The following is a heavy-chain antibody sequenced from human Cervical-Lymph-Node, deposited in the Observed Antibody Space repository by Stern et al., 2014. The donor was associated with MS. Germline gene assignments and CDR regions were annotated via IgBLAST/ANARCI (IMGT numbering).Heavy chain of an antibody. CDR2: INPNDGDT. Sequence: VQLVESGADVKRSGASVTLSCKASGYSFTDYYIQWVRQAPGQGLEWMGMINPNDGDTGYAPRFQGRVTLTRDTSTNTAYIQLSSLRSDDTAVYFCARWGLHKPLDYWGQGTMVTVSS. CDR1: GYSFTDYY. D-gene: IGHD2-21*02. J-gene: IGHJ4*02. CDR3: ARWGLHKPLDY. V-gene: IGHV1-46*01.